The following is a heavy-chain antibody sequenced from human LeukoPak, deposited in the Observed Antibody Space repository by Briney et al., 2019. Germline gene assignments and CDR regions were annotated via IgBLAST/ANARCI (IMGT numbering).Heavy chain of an antibody. CDR1: VDGFKRYA. CDR2: IIPIFNAP. Sequence: ASVKVSCKASVDGFKRYAITWVRQGPGQGLEWMEEIIPIFNAPKYAQKFQGRVTITADESTSTAFMELKRLGSEDTALYYCALGLPANYWGQGTLITVSS. CDR3: ALGLPANY. D-gene: IGHD1-7*01. V-gene: IGHV1-69*13. J-gene: IGHJ4*02.